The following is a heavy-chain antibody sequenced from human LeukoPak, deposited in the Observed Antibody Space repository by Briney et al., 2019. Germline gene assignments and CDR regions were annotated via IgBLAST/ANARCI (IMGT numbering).Heavy chain of an antibody. Sequence: GGSLRLSCAASGFTFSRYGIHWVRQAPGKGLEWVAVISYDGNNKYYADSVKGRFTISRDNSKNTLYLQMNSLRAEDTAVYYCAKGGVRGDIVATIGGFYFDFWGQGTLVTVSS. D-gene: IGHD5-12*01. CDR2: ISYDGNNK. J-gene: IGHJ4*02. CDR3: AKGGVRGDIVATIGGFYFDF. V-gene: IGHV3-30*18. CDR1: GFTFSRYG.